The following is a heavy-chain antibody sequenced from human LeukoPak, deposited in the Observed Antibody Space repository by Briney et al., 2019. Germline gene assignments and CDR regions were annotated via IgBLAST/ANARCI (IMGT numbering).Heavy chain of an antibody. CDR3: ATDRLHGTTADY. CDR1: GGTFSSYA. D-gene: IGHD4-17*01. V-gene: IGHV1-69*06. Sequence: SVKVSCKASGGTFSSYAINWVRQAPGQGLEWMGGIIPDIGTAKYAQKFQGRVTITADKSTTTAFVEVRSLRSEDTAVYYCATDRLHGTTADYWGQGTLVTVSS. J-gene: IGHJ4*02. CDR2: IIPDIGTA.